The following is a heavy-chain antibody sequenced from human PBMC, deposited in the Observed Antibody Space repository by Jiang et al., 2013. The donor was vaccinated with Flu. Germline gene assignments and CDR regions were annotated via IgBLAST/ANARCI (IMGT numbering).Heavy chain of an antibody. J-gene: IGHJ4*02. Sequence: GEGLVQPGGSLRLSCAASGFTFSDYAMSWVRQAPGKGLEWVSVISGRDDSTFYADSVKGRFTISRDNSKNTLYLRMHSLRADDTAVYYCAKDFTNFYDSSGYYYFDYWGQGTLVTVSS. CDR3: AKDFTNFYDSSGYYYFDY. CDR2: ISGRDDST. D-gene: IGHD3-22*01. V-gene: IGHV3-23*01. CDR1: GFTFSDYA.